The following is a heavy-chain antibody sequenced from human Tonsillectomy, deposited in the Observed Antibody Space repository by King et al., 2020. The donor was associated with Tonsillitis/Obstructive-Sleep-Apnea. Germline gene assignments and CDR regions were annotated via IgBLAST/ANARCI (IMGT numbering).Heavy chain of an antibody. CDR3: ASGGTADYYYMDV. CDR2: ISSSSGYT. Sequence: VQLVESGGGLVKPGGSLRLSCAASGFTFSDYYMNWIRQAPGKGLEWVSYISSSSGYTNYADSGKGRFTISRDNAKNSLYLQMNSLRAEDTAVYYCASGGTADYYYMDVWGKGTTVTVSS. CDR1: GFTFSDYY. V-gene: IGHV3-11*05. D-gene: IGHD1-1*01. J-gene: IGHJ6*03.